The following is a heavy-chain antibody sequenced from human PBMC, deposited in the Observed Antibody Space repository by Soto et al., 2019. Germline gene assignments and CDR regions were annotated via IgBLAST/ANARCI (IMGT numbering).Heavy chain of an antibody. V-gene: IGHV3-23*01. CDR1: GFTFSSYA. J-gene: IGHJ4*02. CDR2: ISGSGGST. D-gene: IGHD4-4*01. CDR3: AKRIPAYSNQGNYFDY. Sequence: PGGSLRLSCAASGFTFSSYAMSWVRQAPGKGLEWVSAISGSGGSTYYADPVKGRFTISRDNSKNTLYLQMNSLRAEDTAVYYCAKRIPAYSNQGNYFDYWGQGTLVTVSS.